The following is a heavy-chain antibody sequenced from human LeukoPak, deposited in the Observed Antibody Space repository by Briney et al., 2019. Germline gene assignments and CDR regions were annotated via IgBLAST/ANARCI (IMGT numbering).Heavy chain of an antibody. D-gene: IGHD3-3*01. V-gene: IGHV4-39*01. CDR3: AKAPHARPLESLNWFDL. J-gene: IGHJ5*02. Sequence: SETLSLTCSVSGGSISSGPSYWAWVRQPPGQGLEWIASVSYVGNTYYNSSRKRRLTISIPTSKTDFSLKLTSVTAADTAVYYCAKAPHARPLESLNWFDLWGQGTLVTVSS. CDR1: GGSISSGPSY. CDR2: VSYVGNT.